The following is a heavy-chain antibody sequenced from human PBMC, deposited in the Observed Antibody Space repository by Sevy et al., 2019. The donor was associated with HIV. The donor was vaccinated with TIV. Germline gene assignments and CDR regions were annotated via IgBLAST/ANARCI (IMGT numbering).Heavy chain of an antibody. D-gene: IGHD3-22*01. CDR2: IYPTDSHI. J-gene: IGHJ4*02. V-gene: IGHV5-51*01. CDR1: GYNFSGYW. CDR3: ARSSFYYDNSGFYPFDF. Sequence: GESLKISCKGSGYNFSGYWVGWVRQMPGKGLEWMGIIYPTDSHIIYSPSLQGQVTISIDKSITTAYLQWRSLKTSVTAMYYCARSSFYYDNSGFYPFDFWGQGTLVTVSS.